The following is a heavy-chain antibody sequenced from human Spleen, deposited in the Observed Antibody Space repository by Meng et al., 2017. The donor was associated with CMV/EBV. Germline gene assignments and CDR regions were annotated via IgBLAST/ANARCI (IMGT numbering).Heavy chain of an antibody. CDR2: IKSKTDGGTT. V-gene: IGHV3-15*01. CDR3: AKSRNGYGGEDH. Sequence: GGSLRLSCAASGFTFSNAWMSWVRQAPGKGLEWVGRIKSKTDGGTTDYAAPVKGRFTISRDNSNKTVYLQMNRLRAEDTAIYYCAKSRNGYGGEDHWGQGMLVTVSS. D-gene: IGHD5-12*01. CDR1: GFTFSNAW. J-gene: IGHJ4*02.